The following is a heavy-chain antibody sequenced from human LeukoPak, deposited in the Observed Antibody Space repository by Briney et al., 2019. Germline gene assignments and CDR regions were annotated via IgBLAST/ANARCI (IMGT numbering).Heavy chain of an antibody. V-gene: IGHV4-4*07. J-gene: IGHJ4*02. CDR2: IYTTGST. Sequence: SETLSLTCTVSGDSISDYYWSWIRQPAGKGLEWIGRIYTTGSTDYNPSLKSRVTMSVDTSKNQFSLKLSSVIAADTAVYYCARGPPPDFDCWGQGTLVTVSS. CDR1: GDSISDYY. CDR3: ARGPPPDFDC.